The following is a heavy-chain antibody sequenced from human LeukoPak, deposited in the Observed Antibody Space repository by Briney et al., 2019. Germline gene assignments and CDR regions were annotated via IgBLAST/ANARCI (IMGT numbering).Heavy chain of an antibody. J-gene: IGHJ6*03. Sequence: ASVKVSCKASGYTFTGYYMHWVRQAPGQGLEWMGWINPNSGGTNYAQKFQGRVTMTRDTSISTAYMELSRLRSDDTAVYYCATERTGYYYYMDVWGKGTTVTVSS. CDR1: GYTFTGYY. D-gene: IGHD1-14*01. CDR3: ATERTGYYYYMDV. V-gene: IGHV1-2*02. CDR2: INPNSGGT.